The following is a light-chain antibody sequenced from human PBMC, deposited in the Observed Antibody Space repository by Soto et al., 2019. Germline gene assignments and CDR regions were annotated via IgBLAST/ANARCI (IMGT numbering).Light chain of an antibody. CDR3: QQYSDWFSIT. V-gene: IGKV3-15*01. CDR2: DTS. J-gene: IGKJ5*01. CDR1: QRVSSK. Sequence: IVMTQSPATLSVSPGERAALSCRASQRVSSKLAWYRLIPGQAPRLVIYDTSTRATGGPARLSGSGSGTEFTITISSLQYEDFGVYYCQQYSDWFSITFGQGTRLEIK.